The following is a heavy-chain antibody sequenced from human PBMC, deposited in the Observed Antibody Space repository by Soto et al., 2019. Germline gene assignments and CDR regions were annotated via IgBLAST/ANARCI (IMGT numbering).Heavy chain of an antibody. D-gene: IGHD6-13*01. J-gene: IGHJ6*03. V-gene: IGHV3-30*03. Sequence: QVQLVESGGGVVQPGGSLRLSCAAFGFTFSNYAMVLVRQSPGEGLEWVALISYDGRDESYVDSVKGRFSISRDNSKDTLYLQMDSLRAQDTAVYYCARRTAAAYYMDVWGKGTTVTVSS. CDR1: GFTFSNYA. CDR2: ISYDGRDE. CDR3: ARRTAAAYYMDV.